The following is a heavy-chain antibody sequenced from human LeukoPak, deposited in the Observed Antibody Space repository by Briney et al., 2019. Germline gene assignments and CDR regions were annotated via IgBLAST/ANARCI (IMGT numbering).Heavy chain of an antibody. J-gene: IGHJ4*02. CDR2: IYYSGNT. D-gene: IGHD1-26*01. CDR1: GGSITSSSYY. Sequence: SSETLSLTCTVSGGSITSSSYYWGWIRQPPGKGLEWIGSIYYSGNTYYNPSLKSRVTISVDTSKNQFSLRLSSVTAADTAVYYCAKDRRVRASGHDYWGQGTLVTVSS. CDR3: AKDRRVRASGHDY. V-gene: IGHV4-39*07.